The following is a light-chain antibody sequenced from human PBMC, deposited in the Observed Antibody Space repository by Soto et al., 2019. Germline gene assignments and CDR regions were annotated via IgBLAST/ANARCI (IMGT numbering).Light chain of an antibody. CDR1: QSLGINS. J-gene: IGKJ5*01. Sequence: EIVLTQSPGTLSLSPGERATLSCRASQSLGINSLAWYQQKPGQAPRLFIYATSGRATGIPDRFSGSGSGTDFSLTITSLQSEDFAVYYCQQYNDWPPITFGQGTRLEIK. CDR3: QQYNDWPPIT. V-gene: IGKV3-20*01. CDR2: ATS.